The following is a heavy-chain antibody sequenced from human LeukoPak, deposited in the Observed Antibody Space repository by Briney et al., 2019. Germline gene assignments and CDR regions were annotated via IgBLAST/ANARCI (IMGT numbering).Heavy chain of an antibody. CDR3: ARGPPTIFGVVIMDYYYGMDV. J-gene: IGHJ6*02. D-gene: IGHD3-3*01. V-gene: IGHV1-2*02. CDR2: INPNSGGT. Sequence: ASVTVSCKASGYTFTRYYMHWVRQAPGQGLEWMGWINPNSGGTNYAQKFQGRVTMTRDTSISTAYMELSRLRSDDTAVYYCARGPPTIFGVVIMDYYYGMDVWGQGTTVTVSS. CDR1: GYTFTRYY.